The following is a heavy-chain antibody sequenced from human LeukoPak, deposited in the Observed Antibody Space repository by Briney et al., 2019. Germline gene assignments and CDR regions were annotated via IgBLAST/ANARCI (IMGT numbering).Heavy chain of an antibody. Sequence: PGGSLRLSCAASGFTFSSYGMHWVRQAPGKGLEWVAVIWYDGSNKYYADSVKGRFTISRDNSKNTLYLQMNSLRAEDTAVYYCARANHYVLLPHAFDIWGQGTMVTVSS. CDR3: ARANHYVLLPHAFDI. D-gene: IGHD3-10*01. CDR2: IWYDGSNK. CDR1: GFTFSSYG. V-gene: IGHV3-33*01. J-gene: IGHJ3*02.